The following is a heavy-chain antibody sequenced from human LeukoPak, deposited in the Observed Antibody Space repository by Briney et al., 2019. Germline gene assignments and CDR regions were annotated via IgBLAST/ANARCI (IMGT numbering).Heavy chain of an antibody. CDR3: ARVNWNDGDYFDY. D-gene: IGHD1-1*01. CDR2: IRNKINSYTT. V-gene: IGHV3-72*01. Sequence: QSGGSLRLSCAASGFSFSDFYTDWVRQAPGKGLEWVGRIRNKINSYTTKYAASVKGRFTISRDDSKNSLYLQMDSLKTDDTAVYYCARVNWNDGDYFDYWGQGTLVTVSS. J-gene: IGHJ4*02. CDR1: GFSFSDFY.